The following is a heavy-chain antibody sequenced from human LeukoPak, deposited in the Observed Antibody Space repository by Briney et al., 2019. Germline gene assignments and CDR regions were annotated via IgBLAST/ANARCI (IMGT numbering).Heavy chain of an antibody. CDR3: ARIPYYYGSGSYSDY. J-gene: IGHJ4*02. D-gene: IGHD3-10*01. CDR1: GYTFTGYY. Sequence: GASVKVSCKASGYTFTGYYMHWVRQPPGQGLEWMGWINPNSGGTNYAQKFQGRVTMTRDTSISTAYMELSSLRSEDTAVYYCARIPYYYGSGSYSDYWGQGTVVTVSS. CDR2: INPNSGGT. V-gene: IGHV1-2*02.